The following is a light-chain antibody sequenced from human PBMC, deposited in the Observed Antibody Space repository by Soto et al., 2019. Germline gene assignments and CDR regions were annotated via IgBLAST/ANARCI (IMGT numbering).Light chain of an antibody. J-gene: IGLJ2*01. Sequence: QSVLTQPPSASGAPGQRVTIFCSGSNSNIGRNIVNWYQQLPGMAPKLLIYNNSQRPSGVPDRFSGSKSGTSASLAISGLQSEDETDYYCAAWDDSLNGWVFGRGTKLTVL. CDR3: AAWDDSLNGWV. CDR1: NSNIGRNI. V-gene: IGLV1-44*01. CDR2: NNS.